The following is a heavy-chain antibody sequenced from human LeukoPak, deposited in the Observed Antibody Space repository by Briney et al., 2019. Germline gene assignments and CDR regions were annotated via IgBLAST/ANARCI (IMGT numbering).Heavy chain of an antibody. V-gene: IGHV4-4*07. D-gene: IGHD5-18*01. Sequence: SDTLSLTCTVSGGSIRSYYWSWIRQSAGKGLEWIGHIYTSGSINYNPSLKSRVTMSVDTSKNQLSLKLSSVTAADTALYYCARGGGGYNYGYDYWGQGTLVTVSS. J-gene: IGHJ4*02. CDR1: GGSIRSYY. CDR2: IYTSGSI. CDR3: ARGGGGYNYGYDY.